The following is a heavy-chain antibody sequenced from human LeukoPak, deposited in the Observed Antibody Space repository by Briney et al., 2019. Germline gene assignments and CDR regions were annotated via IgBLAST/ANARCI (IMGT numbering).Heavy chain of an antibody. CDR1: GGSISSYY. CDR2: IYYSGST. CDR3: ARGRDGYNFGY. Sequence: SETLSLTCTVSGGSISSYYWSWIRQPPGKGLEWIGYIYYSGSTNYNPSLKSRVTISVDTSKSQFSLKLSSVTAADTAVYYCARGRDGYNFGYWGQGTLVTVSS. V-gene: IGHV4-59*01. J-gene: IGHJ4*02. D-gene: IGHD5-24*01.